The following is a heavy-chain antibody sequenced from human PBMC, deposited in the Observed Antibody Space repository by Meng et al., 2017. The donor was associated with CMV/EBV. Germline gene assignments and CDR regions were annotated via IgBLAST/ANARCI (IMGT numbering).Heavy chain of an antibody. CDR3: ARGVVTMIVVYDP. Sequence: QRVLQGWGPGVGKPSETLSLTCTVFVGSISSSSYYWGWIRQPPGKGLEWIGSIYYSGSTYYNPSLKSRVTISVDTSKNQFSLKLSSVTAADTAVYYCARGVVTMIVVYDPWGQGTLVTVSS. D-gene: IGHD3-22*01. J-gene: IGHJ5*02. CDR2: IYYSGST. CDR1: VGSISSSSYY. V-gene: IGHV4-39*07.